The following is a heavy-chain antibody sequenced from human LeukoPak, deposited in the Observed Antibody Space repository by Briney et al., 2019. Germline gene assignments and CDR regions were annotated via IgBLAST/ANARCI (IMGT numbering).Heavy chain of an antibody. J-gene: IGHJ4*02. CDR2: IIGSAVNT. Sequence: PGGSLRLSCGASGLTVSSYAMSWVRQAPGKGLEWVSTIIGSAVNTYYADSVKGRFPISRDDSKNTVYLQMNSLRAEDTAVYSCAKYTSGTSYRGLDQWGQGTLVTVSS. CDR1: GLTVSSYA. D-gene: IGHD3-10*01. CDR3: AKYTSGTSYRGLDQ. V-gene: IGHV3-23*01.